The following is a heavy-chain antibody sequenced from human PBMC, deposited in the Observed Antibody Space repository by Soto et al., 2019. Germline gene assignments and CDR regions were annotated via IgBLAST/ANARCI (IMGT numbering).Heavy chain of an antibody. CDR1: GGSISGYY. V-gene: IGHV4-59*01. J-gene: IGHJ6*02. Sequence: SDTLSLTCTVSGGSISGYYWSWIRQPPGRGLEWIGYMYNTGSTVYNPSFKSRVTISVDTSTNQFSLNLNSVTAADTAVYYCARDLWGYCGTDCYPLDVWGQGTTVT. CDR2: MYNTGST. D-gene: IGHD2-21*02. CDR3: ARDLWGYCGTDCYPLDV.